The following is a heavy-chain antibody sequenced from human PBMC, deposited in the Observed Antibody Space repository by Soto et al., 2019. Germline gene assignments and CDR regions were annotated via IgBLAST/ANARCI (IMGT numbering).Heavy chain of an antibody. J-gene: IGHJ6*03. D-gene: IGHD3-3*01. CDR3: ARVADYDFCSGYYIPGSNYYYYYMDV. V-gene: IGHV1-8*01. Sequence: ASVKVSCKASGYTFTSYDINWVRQATGQGLEWMGWMNPNSGNTGYAQKFQGRVTMTRNTSISTAYMELSSLRSEDTAVYYCARVADYDFCSGYYIPGSNYYYYYMDVWGKGTTVTVSS. CDR1: GYTFTSYD. CDR2: MNPNSGNT.